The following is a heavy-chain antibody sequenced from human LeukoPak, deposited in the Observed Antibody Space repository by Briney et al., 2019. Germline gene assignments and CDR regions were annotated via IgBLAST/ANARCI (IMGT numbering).Heavy chain of an antibody. J-gene: IGHJ4*02. CDR3: ARDRYGYYGSGSYCAY. Sequence: PGGSLRLSCAASGFTFSSYAMHWVRQAPGKGLEWVAVISYDGSNKYYADSVKGRFTISRDNSKNTLYLQMNSLRAEDTAVYYCARDRYGYYGSGSYCAYWGQGTLVTVSS. V-gene: IGHV3-30-3*01. CDR2: ISYDGSNK. D-gene: IGHD3-10*01. CDR1: GFTFSSYA.